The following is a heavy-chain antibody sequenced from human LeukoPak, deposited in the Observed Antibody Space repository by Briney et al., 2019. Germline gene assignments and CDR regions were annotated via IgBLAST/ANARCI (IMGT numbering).Heavy chain of an antibody. Sequence: GGSLRLSCGASGFTFSNYGMLWVRQAPGKGLEWVAFIRYDGNNKLYADSMKGRFTISRDNSKNTLYLHINSLRAEDTALYYCVKDNPLDYWGQGTLVIVSS. D-gene: IGHD1-14*01. V-gene: IGHV3-30*02. CDR3: VKDNPLDY. CDR2: IRYDGNNK. CDR1: GFTFSNYG. J-gene: IGHJ4*02.